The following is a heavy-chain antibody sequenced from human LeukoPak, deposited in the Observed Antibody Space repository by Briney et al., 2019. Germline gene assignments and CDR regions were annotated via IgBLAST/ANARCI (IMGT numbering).Heavy chain of an antibody. J-gene: IGHJ4*02. CDR1: GGTFSSYA. V-gene: IGHV1-69*05. Sequence: ASVKVSCKAYGGTFSSYAISWVRQAPGQGLEWMGRIIPIFGTANYAQKFQGRVTITTDESTSTAYMELSSLRSEDTAVYYCAIYIEAGEYFDYWGQGTLVTVSS. CDR3: AIYIEAGEYFDY. D-gene: IGHD1-26*01. CDR2: IIPIFGTA.